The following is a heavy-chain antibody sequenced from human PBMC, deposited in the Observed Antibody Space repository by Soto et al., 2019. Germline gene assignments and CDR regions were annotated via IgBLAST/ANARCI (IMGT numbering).Heavy chain of an antibody. D-gene: IGHD2-8*01. CDR2: IYHSGST. CDR1: GGSISSSNW. J-gene: IGHJ6*02. V-gene: IGHV4-4*02. Sequence: SETLSLTCAVSGGSISSSNWWSWFLQPPWKGLEWIGEIYHSGSTNYNPSLKSRVTISVDKSKNQFSLKLSSVTAADTAVYYCAREMGRASYYYYGMDVWGQGTTVTVSS. CDR3: AREMGRASYYYYGMDV.